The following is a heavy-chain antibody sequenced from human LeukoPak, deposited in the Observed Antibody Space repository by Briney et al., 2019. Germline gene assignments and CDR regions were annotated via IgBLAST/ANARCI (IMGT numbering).Heavy chain of an antibody. CDR3: ARRYSSGWYDAFDI. CDR1: GYTFTVYY. CDR2: INPNSGDT. Sequence: ASVKVSCKASGYTFTVYYMHWVRQAPGQGLEWMGWINPNSGDTNYAQKFQGRVTMTRDTSISTAYMELSRLRSVDTAVYYCARRYSSGWYDAFDIWGQGTMVTVSS. V-gene: IGHV1-2*02. J-gene: IGHJ3*02. D-gene: IGHD6-19*01.